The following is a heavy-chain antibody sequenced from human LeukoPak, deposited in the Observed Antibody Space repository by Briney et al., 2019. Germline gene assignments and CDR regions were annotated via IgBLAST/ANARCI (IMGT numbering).Heavy chain of an antibody. CDR2: ISSSGSTI. CDR3: ARDIAARPANWFDP. J-gene: IGHJ5*02. Sequence: GGSLRLSCAASGFTFSDYEMNWVRQAPGKGLEWVSYISSSGSTIYYADSVKGRFTISRDNAKNSLYLQMNSLRAEDTAVYYCARDIAARPANWFDPWGQGTLVTVSS. D-gene: IGHD6-6*01. V-gene: IGHV3-48*03. CDR1: GFTFSDYE.